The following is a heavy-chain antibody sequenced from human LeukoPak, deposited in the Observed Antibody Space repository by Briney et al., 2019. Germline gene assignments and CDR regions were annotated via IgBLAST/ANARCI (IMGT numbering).Heavy chain of an antibody. CDR2: ISGSSSNI. CDR3: ARAKGIP. CDR1: GFTFSSYD. D-gene: IGHD3-10*01. Sequence: PGGSLRLSCVASGFTFSSYDMHWVRQAPGKGLEWISYISGSSSNIYYADSVKGRFTISRDNAKNSLYLQMNSLRDEDTGVYYCARAKGIPWGQGTLVSVSS. V-gene: IGHV3-48*03. J-gene: IGHJ5*02.